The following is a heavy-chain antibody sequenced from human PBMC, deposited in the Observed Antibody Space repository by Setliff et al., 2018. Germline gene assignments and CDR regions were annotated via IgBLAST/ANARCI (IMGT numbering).Heavy chain of an antibody. CDR2: IQYDGSDK. D-gene: IGHD5-18*01. CDR1: GFLFSSYG. J-gene: IGHJ6*03. V-gene: IGHV3-30*02. Sequence: LRLSCAASGFLFSSYGMHWVRQAPGKGLEWVAFIQYDGSDKYYEDSVKGRFTISGDNSKNTLYLQMNSLRAEDTAVYFCAKLVWLTTWYYMDVWGKGTTVTVSS. CDR3: AKLVWLTTWYYMDV.